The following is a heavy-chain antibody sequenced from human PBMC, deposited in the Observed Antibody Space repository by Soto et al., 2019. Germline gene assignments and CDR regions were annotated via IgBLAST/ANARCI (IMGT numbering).Heavy chain of an antibody. J-gene: IGHJ4*02. CDR1: GGSISSNNW. CDR3: ARDSSPDCSSTSCYGAY. CDR2: IYHSGST. D-gene: IGHD2-2*01. V-gene: IGHV4-4*02. Sequence: PSETLSLTXAVSGGSISSNNWWSWVRQPPGKGLEWIGEIYHSGSTNYNPSLKSRVTISVDRSKNQFSLNLSSVTAADTAVYYCARDSSPDCSSTSCYGAYWGQGTLVTVSS.